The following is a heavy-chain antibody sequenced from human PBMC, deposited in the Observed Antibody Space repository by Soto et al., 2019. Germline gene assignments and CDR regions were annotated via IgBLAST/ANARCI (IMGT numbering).Heavy chain of an antibody. Sequence: SLRLSCAASGFTFSSYGMHWVRQAPGKGLEWVAVISYDGSNKYYADSVKGRFTISRDNSKNTLYLQMNSLRAEDTAVYYCAKGNYDFWSGYYTGVYGMDVWGQGTTVTVSS. V-gene: IGHV3-30*18. CDR1: GFTFSSYG. D-gene: IGHD3-3*01. CDR3: AKGNYDFWSGYYTGVYGMDV. J-gene: IGHJ6*02. CDR2: ISYDGSNK.